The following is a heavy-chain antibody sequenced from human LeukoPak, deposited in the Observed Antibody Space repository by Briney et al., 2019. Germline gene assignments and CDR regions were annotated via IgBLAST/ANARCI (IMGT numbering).Heavy chain of an antibody. J-gene: IGHJ4*02. CDR2: INPNSGGT. CDR3: ARGIAARY. D-gene: IGHD6-13*01. V-gene: IGHV1-2*02. CDR1: GFTFIGHY. Sequence: ASVKVSCKASGFTFIGHYMHWMRQAPGQGLEWMGWINPNSGGTNYAQKFQGRVTMTRDTSISTAYMELSRLRSDDTAVYFCARGIAARYWGQGTLVTVSS.